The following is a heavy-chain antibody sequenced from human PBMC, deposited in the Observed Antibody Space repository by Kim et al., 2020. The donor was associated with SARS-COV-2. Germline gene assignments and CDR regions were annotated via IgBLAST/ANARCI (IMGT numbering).Heavy chain of an antibody. V-gene: IGHV1-18*01. D-gene: IGHD1-1*01. J-gene: IGHJ3*02. Sequence: NAQKLQGRVTMTTDTSTSTAYMELRSLRSDDTAVYYCASGWNAVDAFDIWGQGTMVTVSS. CDR3: ASGWNAVDAFDI.